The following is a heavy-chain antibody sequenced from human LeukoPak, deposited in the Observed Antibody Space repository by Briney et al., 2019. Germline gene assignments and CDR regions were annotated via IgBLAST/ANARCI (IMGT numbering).Heavy chain of an antibody. CDR2: ISGSGGSA. Sequence: GGSLRLSCAASGFTFSSYAMSWVRQAPGKGLEWVSAISGSGGSAYYADSVKGRFTISRDNSKNTLYLQMNSLRAEDTAVYYCAREPTTYYYDSRMYYFDYWGQGTLVTVSS. D-gene: IGHD3-22*01. J-gene: IGHJ4*02. V-gene: IGHV3-23*01. CDR1: GFTFSSYA. CDR3: AREPTTYYYDSRMYYFDY.